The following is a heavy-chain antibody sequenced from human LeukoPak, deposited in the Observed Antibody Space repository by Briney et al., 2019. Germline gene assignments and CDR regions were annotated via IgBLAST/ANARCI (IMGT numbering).Heavy chain of an antibody. J-gene: IGHJ5*02. CDR3: ARGRDGSGYYFRWYWFDP. V-gene: IGHV4-34*01. Sequence: SETLSLTCTVSGGSISSYYWSWIRQPPGKGLEWIGEINHSGSTNYNPSLKSRVTISVDTSKNQFSLKLSSVTAADTAVYYCARGRDGSGYYFRWYWFDPWGQGTLVTVSS. D-gene: IGHD3-22*01. CDR2: INHSGST. CDR1: GGSISSYY.